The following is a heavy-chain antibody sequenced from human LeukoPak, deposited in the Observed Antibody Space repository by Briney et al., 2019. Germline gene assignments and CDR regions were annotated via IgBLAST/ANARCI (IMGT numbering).Heavy chain of an antibody. J-gene: IGHJ4*02. CDR1: GFTFSSYY. V-gene: IGHV3-23*01. Sequence: GGSLRLSCATSGFTFSSYYMSWVRHPPGKGLEWVSAISGSGGSTYYADSVKGRFTISRDNSKNTLYLQMNSLRAEDTAVYYCAKDRIAARSFDYWGQGTLVTVSS. CDR2: ISGSGGST. CDR3: AKDRIAARSFDY. D-gene: IGHD6-6*01.